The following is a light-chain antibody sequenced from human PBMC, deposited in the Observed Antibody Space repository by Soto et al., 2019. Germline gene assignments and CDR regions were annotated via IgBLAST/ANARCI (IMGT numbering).Light chain of an antibody. CDR3: LTWDTSLRTGV. Sequence: QSVLTQPPSVSAAPGQKVTISCSGSRSNIGNNYVAWYQQFPGTVPKLLIYNNNGRPSGTPDRFSGSASGTSATLTITGLQTGDEADYFCLTWDTSLRTGVIGGGTKLTVL. J-gene: IGLJ3*02. CDR2: NNN. V-gene: IGLV1-51*01. CDR1: RSNIGNNY.